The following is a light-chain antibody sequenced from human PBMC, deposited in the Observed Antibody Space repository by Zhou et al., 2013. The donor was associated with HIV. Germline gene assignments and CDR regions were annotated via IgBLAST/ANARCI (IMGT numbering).Light chain of an antibody. CDR2: GAS. V-gene: IGKV3-20*01. J-gene: IGKJ5*01. CDR3: LHYGSSSIT. CDR1: QSVSSF. Sequence: EIVLTQSPATLSLSPGERATLSCRASQSVSSFLAWYQQKLGQAPRLLIYGASSRAIGIPDRISGSGSGTDFTLTFSRLEPEDFAVYYCLHYGSSSITFGQGTRL.